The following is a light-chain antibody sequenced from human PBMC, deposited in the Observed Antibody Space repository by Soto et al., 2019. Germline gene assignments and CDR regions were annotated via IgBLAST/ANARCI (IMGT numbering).Light chain of an antibody. J-gene: IGKJ1*01. Sequence: DTVMTQSPATLSVSPGERATLSCWASQSISSNLAWYQQKPGQAPRLLIYGASTRATGIPARFSGSGSGTEFTLTISSLQSEDFAVYYCQQYNNWPPSWTFGQGTKVDIK. V-gene: IGKV3-15*01. CDR2: GAS. CDR3: QQYNNWPPSWT. CDR1: QSISSN.